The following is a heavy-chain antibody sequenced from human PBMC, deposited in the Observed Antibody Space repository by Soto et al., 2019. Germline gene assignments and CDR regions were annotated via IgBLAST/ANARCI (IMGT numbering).Heavy chain of an antibody. Sequence: GRSLRLSCAASGFTFSSCSINWVRQPPGKGMERVSSISSSSNYIYYADSVKGRFTIPRDNAKNSLYLQMNSLRAEDTAVYYCARDRRGYCYGYYFDYWGQGTLVTVSS. CDR3: ARDRRGYCYGYYFDY. CDR1: GFTFSSCS. CDR2: ISSSSNYI. D-gene: IGHD5-18*01. V-gene: IGHV3-21*01. J-gene: IGHJ4*02.